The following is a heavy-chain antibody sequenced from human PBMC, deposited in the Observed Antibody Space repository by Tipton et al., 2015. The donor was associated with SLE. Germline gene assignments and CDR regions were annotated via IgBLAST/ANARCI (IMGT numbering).Heavy chain of an antibody. D-gene: IGHD4-23*01. J-gene: IGHJ3*02. CDR1: GGSFSGYY. Sequence: TLSLTCAVYGGSFSGYYWSWIRQPAGKGLEWIGGSTNYNPSLKSRVTISLDTSKNQFSLKLISVTAADTAVYYCARVAVVTPRHAIDIWGQGTVVTVSS. CDR3: ARVAVVTPRHAIDI. CDR2: GST. V-gene: IGHV4-59*10.